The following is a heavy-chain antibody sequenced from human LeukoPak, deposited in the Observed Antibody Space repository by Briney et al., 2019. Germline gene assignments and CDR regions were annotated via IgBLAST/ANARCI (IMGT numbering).Heavy chain of an antibody. CDR1: GYTFTSYD. V-gene: IGHV1-69*05. Sequence: AASVKVSCKASGYTFTSYDINWVRQAPGQGLEWMGGIIPIFGTANYAQKFQGRVTITTDESTSTAYMELSSLRSEDTAVYYCARGVYYDSSGYPPEERYFQHWGQGTLVTVSS. CDR2: IIPIFGTA. J-gene: IGHJ1*01. D-gene: IGHD3-22*01. CDR3: ARGVYYDSSGYPPEERYFQH.